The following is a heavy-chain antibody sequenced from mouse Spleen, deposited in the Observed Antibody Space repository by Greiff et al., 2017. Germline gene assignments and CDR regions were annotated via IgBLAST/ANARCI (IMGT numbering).Heavy chain of an antibody. CDR3: ARSLYGNPYAMDY. V-gene: IGHV5-17*02. CDR2: ISSGSSTI. CDR1: GFTFSSFG. D-gene: IGHD2-1*01. J-gene: IGHJ4*01. Sequence: EVQGVESGGGLVQPGGSRKLSCAASGFTFSSFGMHWVRQAPEKGLEWVAYISSGSSTIYYADTVKGRFTISRDNPKNTLFLQMTSLRSEDTAMYYCARSLYGNPYAMDYWGQGTSVTVSS.